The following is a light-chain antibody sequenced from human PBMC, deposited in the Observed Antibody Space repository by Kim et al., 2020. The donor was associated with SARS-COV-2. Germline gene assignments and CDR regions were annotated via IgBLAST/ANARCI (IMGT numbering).Light chain of an antibody. V-gene: IGKV3-11*01. CDR3: QLRDNWGKLT. J-gene: IGKJ4*01. Sequence: SPGESATLACRASQSVDSYLVWYQHKPGQAPRLLIYNASKRATGIPARFRGSGSGTDFTLTIASLEPEDFAVYYCQLRDNWGKLTFGGGTKVDIK. CDR1: QSVDSY. CDR2: NAS.